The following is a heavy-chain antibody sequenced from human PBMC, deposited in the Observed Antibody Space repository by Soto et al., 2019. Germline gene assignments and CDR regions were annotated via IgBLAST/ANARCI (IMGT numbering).Heavy chain of an antibody. CDR1: GGSISSYY. V-gene: IGHV4-59*04. CDR2: IYYSGST. J-gene: IGHJ4*02. CDR3: ARHIDY. Sequence: PSETLSLTCTVSGGSISSYYWSWIRQPPGKGLEWIGYIYYSGSTYYNPSLKSRVTISVDTSKNQFSLKLSSVTAADTAVYYCARHIDYWGQGTLVTVSS.